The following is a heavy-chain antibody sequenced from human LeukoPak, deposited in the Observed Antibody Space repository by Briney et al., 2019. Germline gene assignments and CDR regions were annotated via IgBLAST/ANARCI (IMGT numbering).Heavy chain of an antibody. J-gene: IGHJ6*04. D-gene: IGHD2-15*01. CDR2: IDPSDSYT. CDR3: ARLSHTYCSGGSCAYYYGMDV. Sequence: GESLKISCKGSGYSFTSYWISWVRQMPGKGLEWMGRIDPSDSYTNYSPSFQGHVTISADKSISTAYLQWSSLKASDTAMYYCARLSHTYCSGGSCAYYYGMDVWGKGTTVTVSS. CDR1: GYSFTSYW. V-gene: IGHV5-10-1*01.